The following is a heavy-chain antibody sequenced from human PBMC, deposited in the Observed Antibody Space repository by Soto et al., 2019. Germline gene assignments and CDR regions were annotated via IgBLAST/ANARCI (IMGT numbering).Heavy chain of an antibody. CDR1: GFTFSDYG. Sequence: QLQLVESGGGVVQPGRSLRLSCAASGFTFSDYGMHWVRQAPGTGLEWVAVISYDGSDKYYADSVKGRFTISRDNSKNRLYLQMNSLRAEDESVYYCATMERLFDYWGQETLVTVSS. V-gene: IGHV3-30*03. J-gene: IGHJ4*02. CDR3: ATMERLFDY. D-gene: IGHD3-3*01. CDR2: ISYDGSDK.